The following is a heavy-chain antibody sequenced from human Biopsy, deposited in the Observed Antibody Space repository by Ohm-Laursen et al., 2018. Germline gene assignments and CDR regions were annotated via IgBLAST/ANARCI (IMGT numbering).Heavy chain of an antibody. D-gene: IGHD6-19*01. CDR3: VKSAYSSGFWEASDY. V-gene: IGHV3-9*01. CDR2: ISWNSDTI. CDR1: GFTFDDYA. Sequence: SLRLSCTAFGFTFDDYAMHWVRQAPAKGPEWVSGISWNSDTIGYADSVKGRFTVSRDNAKNSLFLQMNSLRVEDTALYYCVKSAYSSGFWEASDYWGQGTLVTVSS. J-gene: IGHJ4*02.